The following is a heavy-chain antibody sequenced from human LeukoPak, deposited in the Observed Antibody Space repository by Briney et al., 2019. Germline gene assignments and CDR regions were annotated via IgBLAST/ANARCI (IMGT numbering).Heavy chain of an antibody. CDR3: ARAGMTGTPDY. CDR2: IKPDGSET. D-gene: IGHD1-7*01. V-gene: IGHV3-7*01. J-gene: IGHJ4*02. Sequence: GGSLRLSCEVSGFIFTNFWMTWVRQAPGKGLEWVANIKPDGSETYYVDSVKGRFTLSRDNARNSLYLQMNYVGVDDTAVYYCARAGMTGTPDYWGQGTLVTVFS. CDR1: GFIFTNFW.